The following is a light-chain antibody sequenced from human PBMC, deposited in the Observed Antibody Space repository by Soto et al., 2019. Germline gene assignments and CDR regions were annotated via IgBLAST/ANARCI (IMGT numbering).Light chain of an antibody. CDR2: GTS. V-gene: IGKV3-20*01. J-gene: IGKJ1*01. CDR3: QQYVSWT. Sequence: EIVLTQSPGTLSVSPGERPTLSCRASQTISSNYLDWYQQKPGQAPSLLIYGTSSRATGIPDRFIGSGSGTDFTLTISRLEPEDSAIYYCQQYVSWTFGQGTKVEIK. CDR1: QTISSNY.